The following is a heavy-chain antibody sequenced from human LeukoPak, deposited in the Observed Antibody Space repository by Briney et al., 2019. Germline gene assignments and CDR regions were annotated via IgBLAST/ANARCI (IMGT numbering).Heavy chain of an antibody. Sequence: ASVKVSCKASGYTFTGYYMHWVRQAPGQGLEWMGWINPNSGGTNYAQKFQGRVTMTRDTSISTAYMELSRLRSDDTAVYYCARDRVSSGYYPGDYWGQGTLVTVSS. CDR2: INPNSGGT. J-gene: IGHJ4*02. D-gene: IGHD3-22*01. CDR3: ARDRVSSGYYPGDY. V-gene: IGHV1-2*02. CDR1: GYTFTGYY.